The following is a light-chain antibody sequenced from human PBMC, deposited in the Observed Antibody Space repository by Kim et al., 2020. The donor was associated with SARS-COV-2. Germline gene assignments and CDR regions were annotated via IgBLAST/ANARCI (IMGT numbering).Light chain of an antibody. V-gene: IGLV3-19*01. CDR3: SSRDRDSTGNLYL. CDR2: DKD. CDR1: RLRNYY. Sequence: GQTRLMTSPGDRLRNYYATWNQQKPGLAPVHVMHDKDYQHPGTPDRFSGSSSGNTSAVTITGAQAADEADYYCSSRDRDSTGNLYLFGNGIKLTVL. J-gene: IGLJ1*01.